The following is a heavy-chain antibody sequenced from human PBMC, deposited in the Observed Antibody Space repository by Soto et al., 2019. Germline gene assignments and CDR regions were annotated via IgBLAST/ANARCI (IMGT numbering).Heavy chain of an antibody. Sequence: PGGSLRLSCAASGFTFSSYAMSWVRQAPGKGLEWVSAISGSGGSTYYAVSVKGRFTISRDNSKNTLYLQMNSLRAEDTAVYYCAKTKQWQVSGSTQKYDYWGQGTLVTVSS. CDR2: ISGSGGST. D-gene: IGHD6-19*01. CDR3: AKTKQWQVSGSTQKYDY. CDR1: GFTFSSYA. V-gene: IGHV3-23*01. J-gene: IGHJ4*02.